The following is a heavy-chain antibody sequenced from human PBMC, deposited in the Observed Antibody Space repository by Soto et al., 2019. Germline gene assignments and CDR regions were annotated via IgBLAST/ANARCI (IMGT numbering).Heavy chain of an antibody. J-gene: IGHJ4*02. V-gene: IGHV1-69*13. D-gene: IGHD3-3*01. Sequence: SVKVSCKASGGTLNNYAINWVRQAPGQGLEWMGGILPVSAPPDYAQKFQDRVSITADHSTSTVYMELSRLKSDDTAVYFCATDSNYDVSNSFWGPGTLVTVS. CDR3: ATDSNYDVSNSF. CDR2: ILPVSAPP. CDR1: GGTLNNYA.